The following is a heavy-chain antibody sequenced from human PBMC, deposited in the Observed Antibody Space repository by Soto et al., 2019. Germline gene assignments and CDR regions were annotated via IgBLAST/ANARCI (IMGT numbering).Heavy chain of an antibody. CDR2: TYYRSKWYN. V-gene: IGHV6-1*01. CDR3: AAYYYGSGSYYNYFDY. CDR1: GDSVSSNSAA. D-gene: IGHD3-10*01. J-gene: IGHJ4*02. Sequence: QSQTLSLTCAISGDSVSSNSAAWNWIRQSPSRGLEWLGRTYYRSKWYNDYAVSVKSRITINPDTSKNQFSLQLNSVTPEDTAVYYCAAYYYGSGSYYNYFDYWGQGTLVTVSS.